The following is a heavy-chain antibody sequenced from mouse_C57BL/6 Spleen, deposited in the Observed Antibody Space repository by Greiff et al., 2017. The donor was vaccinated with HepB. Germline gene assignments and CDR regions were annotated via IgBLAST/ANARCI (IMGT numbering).Heavy chain of an antibody. CDR3: ARPGGYDPFAY. CDR2: ISSGSSTF. D-gene: IGHD2-2*01. CDR1: GFTFSDYG. Sequence: EVMLVESGGGLVKPGGSLKLSCAASGFTFSDYGMHWVRQAPEKGLEWVAYISSGSSTFYYADTVKGRFTISRDNAKNTLFLQMTSLRSEDTAMYYCARPGGYDPFAYWGQGTLVTVSA. V-gene: IGHV5-17*01. J-gene: IGHJ3*01.